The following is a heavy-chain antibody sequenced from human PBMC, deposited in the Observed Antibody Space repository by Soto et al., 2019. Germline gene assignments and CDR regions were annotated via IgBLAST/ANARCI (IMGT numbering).Heavy chain of an antibody. J-gene: IGHJ4*02. CDR1: GYTFTGHS. CDR3: GRGRSGQIVVVS. D-gene: IGHD5-12*01. Sequence: ASVKVSCKASGYTFTGHSIHWVRQAPEQGPEWMGEIGPESGDTRYAQNFQGRVTMTRVMSITTVYMELNNLSPDDTAVYYCGRGRSGQIVVVSWGQGTPVTVSS. CDR2: IGPESGDT. V-gene: IGHV1-2*02.